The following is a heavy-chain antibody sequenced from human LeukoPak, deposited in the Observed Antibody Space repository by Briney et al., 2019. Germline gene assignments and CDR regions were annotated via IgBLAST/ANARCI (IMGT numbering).Heavy chain of an antibody. D-gene: IGHD3-10*01. V-gene: IGHV3-21*04. CDR1: GFTFSNYN. Sequence: GGSLRLSCAASGFTFSNYNMNWVRQAPGKGLEWVSSISSSSSYIYYADSVKGRFTISRDNAKNSLYLQMNSLRAEDTAVYYCARQNPIRGVIRMNWFDPWGQGTLVTVSS. J-gene: IGHJ5*02. CDR2: ISSSSSYI. CDR3: ARQNPIRGVIRMNWFDP.